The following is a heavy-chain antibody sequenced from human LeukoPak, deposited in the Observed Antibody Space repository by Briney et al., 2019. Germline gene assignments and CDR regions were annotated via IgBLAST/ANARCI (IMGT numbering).Heavy chain of an antibody. V-gene: IGHV7-4-1*02. J-gene: IGHJ3*02. CDR2: INTNTGNP. Sequence: ASVKVSCKASGYTFTSYAMNWVRQAPGQGLEWMGWINTNTGNPTYAQGFTGRFVFSLDTSVSTAYLQISSLKAEDTAVYYCAREVARSSGWYSDAFDIWGQGTMVTVSS. CDR1: GYTFTSYA. D-gene: IGHD6-19*01. CDR3: AREVARSSGWYSDAFDI.